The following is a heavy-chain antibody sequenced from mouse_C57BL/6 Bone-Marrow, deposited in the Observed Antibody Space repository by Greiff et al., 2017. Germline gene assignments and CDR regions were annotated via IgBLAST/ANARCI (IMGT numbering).Heavy chain of an antibody. V-gene: IGHV1-42*01. Sequence: VQLQQSGPELVKPGALVKISCKASGYSFTGYYMNWVKQSPEKSLEWIGEINPSTGGTTYNQKFKAKATLTVDKSSSTAYMQLKSLTSEDSAVYYCARSGDGYYVDYFDYWGQGTTLTVSS. CDR3: ARSGDGYYVDYFDY. D-gene: IGHD2-3*01. CDR2: INPSTGGT. J-gene: IGHJ2*01. CDR1: GYSFTGYY.